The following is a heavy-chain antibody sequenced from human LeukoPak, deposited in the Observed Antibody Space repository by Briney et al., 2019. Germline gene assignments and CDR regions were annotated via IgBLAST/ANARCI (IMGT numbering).Heavy chain of an antibody. CDR3: ARDPRSTWIQLWYNYGMDV. Sequence: ASVKVSCKASGYTFTSYDINWVRQATGQGLEWMGWMNPNSGNTGYAQKFQGRVTMTRNTSMSTAYMELSSLRSEDTAVYYCARDPRSTWIQLWYNYGMDVWGQGTTVTVSS. CDR2: MNPNSGNT. J-gene: IGHJ6*02. V-gene: IGHV1-8*01. CDR1: GYTFTSYD. D-gene: IGHD5-18*01.